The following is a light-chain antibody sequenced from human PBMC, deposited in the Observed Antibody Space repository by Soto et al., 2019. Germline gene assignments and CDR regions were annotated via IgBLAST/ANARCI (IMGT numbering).Light chain of an antibody. Sequence: DMQMTESPSTLSASVGYRVTVTWRSSQSISSWLAWYQQKPGKAPKLLIYDASSLESGVPSRFSASGSGTEFTLTISSLQPDDFATYYCQQYNSYPWTFGQGTKVDIK. CDR3: QQYNSYPWT. J-gene: IGKJ1*01. V-gene: IGKV1-5*01. CDR1: QSISSW. CDR2: DAS.